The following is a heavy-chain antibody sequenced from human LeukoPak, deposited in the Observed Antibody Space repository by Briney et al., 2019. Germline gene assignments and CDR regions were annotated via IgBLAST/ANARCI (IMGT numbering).Heavy chain of an antibody. Sequence: GGSLRLSCAASGFTFSSYALSWVRQAPGKGLEWVSAISGSGGSTYYADSVKGRFTISRDNSKNTLYLQMNSLRAEDTAVYYCAGFEYSSSSEDYWGRGTLVTVSS. J-gene: IGHJ4*02. V-gene: IGHV3-23*01. CDR1: GFTFSSYA. D-gene: IGHD6-6*01. CDR3: AGFEYSSSSEDY. CDR2: ISGSGGST.